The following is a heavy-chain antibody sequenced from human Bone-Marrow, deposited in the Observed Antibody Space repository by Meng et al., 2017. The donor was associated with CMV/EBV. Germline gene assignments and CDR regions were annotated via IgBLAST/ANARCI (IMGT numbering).Heavy chain of an antibody. CDR3: ARAKLRFLERLLMSRYGMDV. Sequence: ASVKVSCKASGYTFTGYYMHWVRQAPGQGLEWMGWINPNSGGTNYAQKFQGRVTMTRDTSISTAYMELSSLRSEDTAVYYCARAKLRFLERLLMSRYGMDVWGQGTTVTVSS. CDR2: INPNSGGT. CDR1: GYTFTGYY. V-gene: IGHV1-2*02. D-gene: IGHD3-3*01. J-gene: IGHJ6*02.